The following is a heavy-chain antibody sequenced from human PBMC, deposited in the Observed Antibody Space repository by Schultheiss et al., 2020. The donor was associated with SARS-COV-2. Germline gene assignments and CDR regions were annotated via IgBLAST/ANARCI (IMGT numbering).Heavy chain of an antibody. CDR3: ARGYPVEMATIWAY. V-gene: IGHV3-66*02. J-gene: IGHJ4*02. Sequence: GGSLRLSCAASGFTFSSYWMHWVRQAPGKGLEWVSVIYSGGSTYYADSVQGRFTISRDTSKNTLYLQMNSLRAEDTAVYYCARGYPVEMATIWAYWGQGTLVTVSS. CDR2: IYSGGST. D-gene: IGHD5-24*01. CDR1: GFTFSSYW.